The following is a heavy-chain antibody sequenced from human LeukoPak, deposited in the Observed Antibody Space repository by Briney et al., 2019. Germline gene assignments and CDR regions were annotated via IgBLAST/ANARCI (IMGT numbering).Heavy chain of an antibody. J-gene: IGHJ4*02. CDR3: AGGSSTSMVIGYFDY. V-gene: IGHV3-53*04. D-gene: IGHD5-18*01. CDR2: IYSGGST. Sequence: PGGSLRLSCAASGFTVSSNYMSWVRQAPGKGLEWVSVIYSGGSTYFADSAKGRFTISRHNSKNTLYLQMNSLRAEDTAVYYRAGGSSTSMVIGYFDYWGQGTLVTVSS. CDR1: GFTVSSNY.